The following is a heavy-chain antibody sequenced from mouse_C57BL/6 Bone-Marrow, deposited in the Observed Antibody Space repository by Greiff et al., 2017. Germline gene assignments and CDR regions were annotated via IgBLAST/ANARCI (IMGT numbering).Heavy chain of an antibody. CDR1: GFTFSDYG. Sequence: EVKLMESGGGLVKPGGSLKLSCAASGFTFSDYGMHWVRQAPEKGLEWVAYISSGSSTIYYADTVKGRFTISRDNAKNTLFLQMTSLRSADTAMYYCAREPGGDYWGQGTTLTVSS. V-gene: IGHV5-17*01. CDR3: AREPGGDY. J-gene: IGHJ2*01. CDR2: ISSGSSTI.